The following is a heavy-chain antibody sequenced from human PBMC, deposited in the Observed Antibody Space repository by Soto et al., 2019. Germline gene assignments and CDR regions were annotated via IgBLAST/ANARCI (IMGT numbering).Heavy chain of an antibody. CDR3: ARDIIVVVPAAIGWFDP. CDR1: GFTFSSYW. CDR2: IKQDGSEK. D-gene: IGHD2-2*02. J-gene: IGHJ5*02. V-gene: IGHV3-7*03. Sequence: PGGSLRLSCAASGFTFSSYWMSWVRQAPGKGLEWVANIKQDGSEKYYVDSAKGRFTISRDNAKNSLYLQMNSLRAEDTAVYYCARDIIVVVPAAIGWFDPWGQGTLVTVSS.